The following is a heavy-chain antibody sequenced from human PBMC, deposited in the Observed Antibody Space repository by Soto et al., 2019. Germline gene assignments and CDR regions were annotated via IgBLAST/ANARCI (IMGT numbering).Heavy chain of an antibody. CDR3: SRRGAVAPSDAFDI. J-gene: IGHJ3*02. CDR1: GFSFTSYW. V-gene: IGHV5-51*01. CDR2: IYPGDSDT. D-gene: IGHD6-19*01. Sequence: ESLKISCKGSGFSFTSYWICWVLQMPGKGLEWMGIIYPGDSDTRYSPSFQGQFTISADKSISTAYLQRSSLKASYTAMYYCSRRGAVAPSDAFDIWGQGTLVTV.